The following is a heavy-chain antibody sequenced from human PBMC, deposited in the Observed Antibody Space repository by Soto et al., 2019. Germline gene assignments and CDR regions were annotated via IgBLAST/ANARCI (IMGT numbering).Heavy chain of an antibody. Sequence: PSETLSLTCTVSGGSISSYYWSWIRQPPGKGLEWIGYIYYSGSTNYNPSLKSRVTISVDTSKNQFSLKLSSVTAADTAVYYCARGYGGYVNYGAQGALVT. J-gene: IGHJ4*02. CDR2: IYYSGST. CDR1: GGSISSYY. V-gene: IGHV4-59*01. D-gene: IGHD1-26*01. CDR3: ARGYGGYVNY.